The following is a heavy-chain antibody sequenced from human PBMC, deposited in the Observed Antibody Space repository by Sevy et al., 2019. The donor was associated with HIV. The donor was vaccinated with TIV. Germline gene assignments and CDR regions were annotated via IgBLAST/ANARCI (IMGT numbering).Heavy chain of an antibody. V-gene: IGHV3-48*03. CDR1: GFTFSSYE. Sequence: GGSLRLSCEASGFTFSSYEMNWVRQAPGKGLEWVSYISSSGTTIKYADSVKGRFTISRDKSKNSLYMQMNSLRAEDTAVYYCARVDANYDKGFDPWGQGTLVTVSS. CDR2: ISSSGTTI. CDR3: ARVDANYDKGFDP. J-gene: IGHJ5*02. D-gene: IGHD3-22*01.